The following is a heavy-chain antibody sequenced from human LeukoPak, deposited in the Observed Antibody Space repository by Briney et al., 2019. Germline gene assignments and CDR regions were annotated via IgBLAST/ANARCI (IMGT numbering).Heavy chain of an antibody. CDR3: ARHQGLLWFGELGDFDY. D-gene: IGHD3-10*01. CDR2: IYPGDSDT. CDR1: GYSFTSYW. J-gene: IGHJ4*02. V-gene: IGHV5-51*01. Sequence: GESLKISCKGSGYSFTSYWIGWVRQMPGKGLEWMGIIYPGDSDTRYSPSFQGQVTISADKSISTAYLQWSSLKASDTAMYYCARHQGLLWFGELGDFDYWGQGTLVTVSS.